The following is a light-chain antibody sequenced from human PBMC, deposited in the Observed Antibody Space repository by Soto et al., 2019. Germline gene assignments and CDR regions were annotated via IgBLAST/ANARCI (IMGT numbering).Light chain of an antibody. V-gene: IGKV3-15*01. CDR2: AAS. J-gene: IGKJ3*01. CDR1: QSVSSN. CDR3: QQYNTWPLT. Sequence: MTQSPSTLSVSPGDRPTLSCRASQSVSSNLAWYQQKPGQAPRLLIYAASTRPTGIPARFSGSGSGTEFTLTISSLQSEDFAVYYCQQYNTWPLTFGPGTKVEIK.